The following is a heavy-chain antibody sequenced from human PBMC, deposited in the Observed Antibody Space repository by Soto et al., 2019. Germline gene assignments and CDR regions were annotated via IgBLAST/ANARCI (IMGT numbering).Heavy chain of an antibody. J-gene: IGHJ5*02. D-gene: IGHD2-2*01. CDR2: IYYSGTT. CDR1: GGSISSGGYY. Sequence: SETLSLTYTVSGGSISSGGYYWSCIRQHPGKGLEWIGYIYYSGTTYYNPSLKSRVTISVDTSKNQFSLKLSSVSAADTALYYCARCSLVVVPAPGFDPWGRGTLVTVSS. CDR3: ARCSLVVVPAPGFDP. V-gene: IGHV4-31*03.